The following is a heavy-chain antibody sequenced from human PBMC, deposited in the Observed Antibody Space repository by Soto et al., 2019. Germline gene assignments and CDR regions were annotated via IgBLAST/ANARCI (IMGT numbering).Heavy chain of an antibody. J-gene: IGHJ4*02. CDR3: AKEGGTLGTSASYGFDY. CDR2: VSNEGSIQ. Sequence: QVQLVESGGGVVQPGGSLRLSCAASGFSFSSYGIHWVRQAPGKGLEWVAVVSNEGSIQYYADSVKGRFTISRDNSENTVFLQMNSLRSEDTAFYYCAKEGGTLGTSASYGFDYWGQGSRVTLSS. D-gene: IGHD3-16*01. CDR1: GFSFSSYG. V-gene: IGHV3-30*18.